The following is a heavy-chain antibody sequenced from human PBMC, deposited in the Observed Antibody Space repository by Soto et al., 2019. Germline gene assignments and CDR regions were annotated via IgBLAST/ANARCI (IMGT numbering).Heavy chain of an antibody. Sequence: SETLSLTCAVYGGSFSGYYWSWIRQPPGKGLEWIGEINHSGSTNYNPSLKSRVTISVDTSKNQFSLKLSSVTAADTAVYYCARRADPFDYWGQGTLVTVS. CDR3: ARRADPFDY. D-gene: IGHD6-19*01. V-gene: IGHV4-34*01. CDR1: GGSFSGYY. J-gene: IGHJ4*02. CDR2: INHSGST.